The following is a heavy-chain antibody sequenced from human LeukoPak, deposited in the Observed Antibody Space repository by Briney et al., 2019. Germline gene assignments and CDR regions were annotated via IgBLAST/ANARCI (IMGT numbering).Heavy chain of an antibody. Sequence: GGSLRLSCAASGFTFSSSTMNWVRQSPGKGLQRVSSISSSSTYIYYADSVKGRFIISRDNAKNSLYLQMNSLRAEDTAVFYCARDFLNAIDIWGQGTMVTVSS. CDR3: ARDFLNAIDI. CDR2: ISSSSTYI. D-gene: IGHD2/OR15-2a*01. V-gene: IGHV3-21*01. J-gene: IGHJ3*02. CDR1: GFTFSSST.